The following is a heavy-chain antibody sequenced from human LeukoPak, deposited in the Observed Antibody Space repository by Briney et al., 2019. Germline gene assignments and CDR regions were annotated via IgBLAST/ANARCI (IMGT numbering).Heavy chain of an antibody. CDR3: ARAEMTTITYPDY. CDR2: ITSSSSHV. J-gene: IGHJ4*02. V-gene: IGHV3-21*01. Sequence: GGSLRLSCAASGLTFSTYSMNWDRQAPGTGLEWVSSITSSSSHVYYADSVKGRFTISRDNAKNSLYLQMNSLRVEDTAVYYCARAEMTTITYPDYWGQGTPVTVSS. D-gene: IGHD5-24*01. CDR1: GLTFSTYS.